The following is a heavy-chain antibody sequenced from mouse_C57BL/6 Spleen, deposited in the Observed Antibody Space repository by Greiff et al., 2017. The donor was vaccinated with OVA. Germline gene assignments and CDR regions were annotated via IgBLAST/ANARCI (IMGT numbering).Heavy chain of an antibody. Sequence: VQLQQSGPELVKPGASVKISCKASGYSFTGYYMNWVKQSPEKSLEWIGEINPSTGGTTYNQKFKAKATLTVDKSSSTAYMQLKSLTSEDSAVYYCARSDWNSYWDFDVWGTGTTVTVSS. CDR3: ARSDWNSYWDFDV. D-gene: IGHD4-1*01. J-gene: IGHJ1*03. CDR2: INPSTGGT. CDR1: GYSFTGYY. V-gene: IGHV1-42*01.